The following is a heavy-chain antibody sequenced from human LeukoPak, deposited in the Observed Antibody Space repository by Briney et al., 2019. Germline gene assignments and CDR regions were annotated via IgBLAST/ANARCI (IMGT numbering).Heavy chain of an antibody. Sequence: SQTLSLTCTVSGDSISSGSYYWSWLRQPPGRGREGFGSIYYSGSIYYNPSLKSRVTISVDTSKNQFSLKRSAVTAADTAVYYCAREPRQTSSSWFRTYYYMDVWGKGTTVTVSS. CDR3: AREPRQTSSSWFRTYYYMDV. J-gene: IGHJ6*03. V-gene: IGHV4-39*07. CDR1: GDSISSGSYY. CDR2: IYYSGSI. D-gene: IGHD6-13*01.